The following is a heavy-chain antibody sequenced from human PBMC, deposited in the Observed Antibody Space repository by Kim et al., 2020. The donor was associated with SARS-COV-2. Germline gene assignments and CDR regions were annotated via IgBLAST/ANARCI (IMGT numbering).Heavy chain of an antibody. J-gene: IGHJ4*02. CDR2: IYYSGST. Sequence: SETLSLTCTVSGGYISSSSYYWGWIRQPPGKGLEWIGSIYYSGSTYYNPSLKSRVTISVDTSKNQFSLKLSSVTAADTAVYYCASLGRGSGRCFLCFDYWGQGTLVTVSS. D-gene: IGHD3-10*01. CDR1: GGYISSSSYY. CDR3: ASLGRGSGRCFLCFDY. V-gene: IGHV4-39*01.